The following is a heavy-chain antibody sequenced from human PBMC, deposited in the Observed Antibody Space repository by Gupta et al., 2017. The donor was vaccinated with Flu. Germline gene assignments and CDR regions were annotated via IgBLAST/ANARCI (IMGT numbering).Heavy chain of an antibody. D-gene: IGHD2-15*01. CDR3: AKEVVRYQRPSSRYYSYLDV. J-gene: IGHJ6*03. Sequence: QAPGKGLEWVALMSYDGVTKYFTDSVTGRFTISRDNSQNTLYLQINSLRAEDTAVYYCAKEVVRYQRPSSRYYSYLDVWGKGTTVTVSS. V-gene: IGHV3-30*18. CDR2: MSYDGVTK.